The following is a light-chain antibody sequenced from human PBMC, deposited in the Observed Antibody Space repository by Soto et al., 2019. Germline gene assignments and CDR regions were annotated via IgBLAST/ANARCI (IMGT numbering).Light chain of an antibody. Sequence: QSVLTQPASMSGSPGQSITISCTGTSSDVGGYNYVSWYRQHPGKAPKLMIYDVNNRPSGVSNRFSGSKSGNPASLTISGLQAEDEADYYCSSHSSSSTLVVFGGGTKVTVL. CDR2: DVN. CDR3: SSHSSSSTLVV. CDR1: SSDVGGYNY. J-gene: IGLJ2*01. V-gene: IGLV2-14*03.